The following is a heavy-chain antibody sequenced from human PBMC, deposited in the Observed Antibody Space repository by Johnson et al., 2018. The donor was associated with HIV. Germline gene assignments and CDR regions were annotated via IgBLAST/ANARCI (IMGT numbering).Heavy chain of an antibody. Sequence: VQLVESGGGVVQPERSLRLSCAASGFTFSGYGMHWVRQAPGKGLEWVAVISYDGSNKYYADSVKGRFTISRDNSKNTLYLQMNSLTVEDTDIYFCAKGDPSRYAFDFWGLGTLVTVSS. J-gene: IGHJ3*01. CDR2: ISYDGSNK. CDR3: AKGDPSRYAFDF. CDR1: GFTFSGYG. V-gene: IGHV3-30*19.